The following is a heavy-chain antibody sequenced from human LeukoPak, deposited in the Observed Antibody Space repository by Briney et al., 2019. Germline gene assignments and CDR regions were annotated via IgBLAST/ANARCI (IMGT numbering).Heavy chain of an antibody. J-gene: IGHJ6*03. CDR1: GYTFTSYD. D-gene: IGHD2-8*01. Sequence: ASVKVSCKASGYTFTSYDINWVRQATGQGLEWMGWTNPNSGNTGYAQKFQGRVTMTRNTSISTAYMELSSLRSEDTAVYYCARRFYCTNGVCLYYYYYMDVWGKGTTVTVSS. CDR3: ARRFYCTNGVCLYYYYYMDV. V-gene: IGHV1-8*01. CDR2: TNPNSGNT.